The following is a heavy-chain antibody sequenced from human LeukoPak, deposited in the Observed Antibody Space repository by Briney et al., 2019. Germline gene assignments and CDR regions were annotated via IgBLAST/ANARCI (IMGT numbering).Heavy chain of an antibody. CDR2: INHSRST. D-gene: IGHD6-19*01. CDR1: GGSFSGYY. J-gene: IGHJ4*02. CDR3: ALSSGWYIGEDY. V-gene: IGHV4-34*01. Sequence: SETLSLTCAVYGGSFSGYYWSWIRQPPGKGLEWIGEINHSRSTNYNPSLKSRVTISVDTSKNQFSLKLSSVTAAGTAVYYCALSSGWYIGEDYWGQGTLVTVSS.